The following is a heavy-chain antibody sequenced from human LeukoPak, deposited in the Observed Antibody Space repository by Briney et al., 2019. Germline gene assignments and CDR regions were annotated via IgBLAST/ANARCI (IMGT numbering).Heavy chain of an antibody. V-gene: IGHV4-34*01. CDR3: ARHTRKGYSSSCSLDP. CDR1: GGSFSGYY. J-gene: IGHJ5*02. D-gene: IGHD6-13*01. Sequence: SETLSLTCAVYGGSFSGYYWSWIRQPPGKGLEWIGEINHSGSTNYNPSLKSRVTISVDTSKNQFSLKLSSVTAADTAVYYCARHTRKGYSSSCSLDPWGQGTLVTVSS. CDR2: INHSGST.